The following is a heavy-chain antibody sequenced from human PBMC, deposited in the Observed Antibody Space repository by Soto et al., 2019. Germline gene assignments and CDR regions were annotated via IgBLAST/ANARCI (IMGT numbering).Heavy chain of an antibody. Sequence: QVQLVESGGGVVQPGRSPRLSCAATGFTFSSYNMHWVRQAPGKGLEWVAVMSYEGTNKYYADSVKGRFTISRDNSKNTLYLQMKSLRVEDTAVYYCAKDMERMDLPDYWGQGTLVTVSS. CDR1: GFTFSSYN. J-gene: IGHJ4*02. CDR2: MSYEGTNK. CDR3: AKDMERMDLPDY. D-gene: IGHD1-1*01. V-gene: IGHV3-30*18.